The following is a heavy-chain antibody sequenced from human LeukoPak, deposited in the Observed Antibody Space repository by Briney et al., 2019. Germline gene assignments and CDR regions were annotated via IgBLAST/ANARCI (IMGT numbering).Heavy chain of an antibody. V-gene: IGHV4-34*01. CDR3: ARAVLWFGDLDYYYMDV. CDR1: GGSFSGYY. D-gene: IGHD3-10*01. Sequence: SETLSLTCAVYGGSFSGYYWSWIRQPPGKGLEWIGEINHSGSTNYNPSLKSRVTISVDTSKNQFSLQLNSVTPEDTAVYYCARAVLWFGDLDYYYMDVWGKGTTVTVSS. CDR2: INHSGST. J-gene: IGHJ6*03.